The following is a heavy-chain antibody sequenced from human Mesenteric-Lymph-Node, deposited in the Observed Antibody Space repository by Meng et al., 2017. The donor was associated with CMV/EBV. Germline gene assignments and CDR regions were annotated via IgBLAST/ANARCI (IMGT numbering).Heavy chain of an antibody. CDR3: AAMVRGVPDY. V-gene: IGHV1-69*01. J-gene: IGHJ4*02. CDR2: IIPIFGTA. D-gene: IGHD3-10*01. Sequence: KGSCKASGGTFSSYAISWVRQAPGQGLEWMGGIIPIFGTANYAQKFQGRVTITADESTSTAYMELSSLRSEDTAVYYCAAMVRGVPDYWGQGTLVTVSS. CDR1: GGTFSSYA.